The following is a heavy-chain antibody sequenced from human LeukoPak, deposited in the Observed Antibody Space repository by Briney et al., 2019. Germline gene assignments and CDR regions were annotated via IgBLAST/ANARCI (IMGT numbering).Heavy chain of an antibody. J-gene: IGHJ4*02. CDR3: ASLSSSSVNFDF. V-gene: IGHV4-39*01. D-gene: IGHD6-6*01. Sequence: KSSETLSLTCTVSGGSITSSSFYWGWIRQPPGKGLEWIANIYYDGSTYYDPSLRSRVTISLDTSKNQFSLKVTSVTAADTAVYYCASLSSSSVNFDFWGQGTLVTVSS. CDR2: IYYDGST. CDR1: GGSITSSSFY.